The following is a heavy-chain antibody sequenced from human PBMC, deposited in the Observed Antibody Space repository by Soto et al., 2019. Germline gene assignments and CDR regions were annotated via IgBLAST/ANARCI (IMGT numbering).Heavy chain of an antibody. CDR2: IKSKTDGGTT. D-gene: IGHD6-19*01. J-gene: IGHJ6*02. Sequence: GGSLRLSCAASGFTFSNAWMSWVRQAPGKGLEWVGRIKSKTDGGTTDYAAPVKGRFTISRDDSKNTLYLQMNSLKTEDTAVYYCTLTRQQWLQEGLGVPGPMDVWGQGTTVTVSS. CDR3: TLTRQQWLQEGLGVPGPMDV. V-gene: IGHV3-15*01. CDR1: GFTFSNAW.